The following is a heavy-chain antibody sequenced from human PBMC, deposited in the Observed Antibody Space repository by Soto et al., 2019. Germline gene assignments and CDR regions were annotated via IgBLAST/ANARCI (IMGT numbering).Heavy chain of an antibody. Sequence: GASVKVSCKASGYTFTSYYMHWVRQAPGQGLEWMGIINPSGGSTSYAQKFQGRVTMTRDTSTSTVYMELSSLRSEDTAVYYCARDFPGEYYYDSSPAAYYYYGMHVWGQ. D-gene: IGHD3-22*01. V-gene: IGHV1-46*01. CDR1: GYTFTSYY. J-gene: IGHJ6*02. CDR3: ARDFPGEYYYDSSPAAYYYYGMHV. CDR2: INPSGGST.